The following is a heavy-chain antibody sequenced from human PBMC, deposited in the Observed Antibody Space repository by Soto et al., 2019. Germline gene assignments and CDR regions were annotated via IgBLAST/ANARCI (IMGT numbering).Heavy chain of an antibody. D-gene: IGHD3-3*01. CDR1: GGTFSSYA. V-gene: IGHV1-69*01. Sequence: QVQLVQSGAEVKKPGSSVKVSCKASGGTFSSYAISWVRQAPGQGLEWMGGIIPIFGTANYAQKFQGRVTITADESTSTAYMELSSLSSEDTAVYYCARDPGAFWSGFGYYGMDVWGQGTTVTVSS. CDR2: IIPIFGTA. CDR3: ARDPGAFWSGFGYYGMDV. J-gene: IGHJ6*02.